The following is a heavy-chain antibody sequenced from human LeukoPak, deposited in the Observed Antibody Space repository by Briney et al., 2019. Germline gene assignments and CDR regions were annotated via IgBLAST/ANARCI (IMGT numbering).Heavy chain of an antibody. CDR3: ASIVGGYYPPVEGFDM. Sequence: GGSLRLSCAASGFTFSSCWMHWVRQAPGKGLVWVSRINSDGTSTSYADSVKGRFTISRDNAKNTLYPQMNSLRAEDTAVYYCASIVGGYYPPVEGFDMWGQGTMVIVSS. J-gene: IGHJ3*02. CDR2: INSDGTST. CDR1: GFTFSSCW. V-gene: IGHV3-74*01. D-gene: IGHD3-3*01.